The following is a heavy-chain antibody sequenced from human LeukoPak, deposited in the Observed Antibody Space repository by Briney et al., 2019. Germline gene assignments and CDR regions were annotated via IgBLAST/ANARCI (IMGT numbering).Heavy chain of an antibody. D-gene: IGHD4-23*01. Sequence: NPSQTLSLTCTVSGDSISSSYWNWIRQSPGRGLEWIGYIYYSGSTNYNPSLKSRVTVSVDTSKSQFSLRLTSVTAADTAVYYCARHADYGGYLDYWGQGTLVTVSS. V-gene: IGHV4-59*08. CDR1: GDSISSSY. CDR2: IYYSGST. CDR3: ARHADYGGYLDY. J-gene: IGHJ4*02.